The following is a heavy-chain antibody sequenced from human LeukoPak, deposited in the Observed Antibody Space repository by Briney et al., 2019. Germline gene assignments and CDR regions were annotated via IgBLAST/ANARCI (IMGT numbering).Heavy chain of an antibody. V-gene: IGHV4-59*01. CDR3: ARGNGEYAYGYYFDY. CDR2: MHYSGSA. D-gene: IGHD3-10*01. J-gene: IGHJ4*02. CDR1: GGSISPYY. Sequence: TSETLSLTCTVSGGSISPYYWGWIRQPPGKGLEFIGFMHYSGSANYHPSLKSRVSISLDTSKNQFSLNLSSVTAADTAMYFCARGNGEYAYGYYFDYWGQGSLVTVS.